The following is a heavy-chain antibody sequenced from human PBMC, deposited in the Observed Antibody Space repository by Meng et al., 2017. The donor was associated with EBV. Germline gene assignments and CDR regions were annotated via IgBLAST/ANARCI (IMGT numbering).Heavy chain of an antibody. CDR1: GGTFRSYA. CDR3: ASESGRGFTPDY. D-gene: IGHD3-10*01. CDR2: LIPKSDAP. Sequence: GQVEPFGAEVKKPGSPVKVSFKTSGGTFRSYAVSWMRQAPGQGLEWMGGLIPKSDAPYYAQKFQDRVTITADESTSTHYMDLSGLRSEDTAVYYCASESGRGFTPDYWGQGTLVTVSS. V-gene: IGHV1-69*01. J-gene: IGHJ4*02.